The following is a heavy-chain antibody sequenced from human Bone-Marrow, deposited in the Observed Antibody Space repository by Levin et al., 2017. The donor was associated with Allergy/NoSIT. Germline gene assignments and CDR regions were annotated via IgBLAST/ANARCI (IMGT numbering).Heavy chain of an antibody. J-gene: IGHJ4*02. V-gene: IGHV5-10-1*01. D-gene: IGHD6-19*01. CDR2: IDPSDSYT. Sequence: PGGSLRLSCKGSGYSFTSYWISWVRQMPGKGLEWMGRIDPSDSYTNYSPSFQGHVTISADKSISTAYLQWSSLKASDTAMYYCARFFSGYSSDWGFDYWGQGTLVTVSS. CDR1: GYSFTSYW. CDR3: ARFFSGYSSDWGFDY.